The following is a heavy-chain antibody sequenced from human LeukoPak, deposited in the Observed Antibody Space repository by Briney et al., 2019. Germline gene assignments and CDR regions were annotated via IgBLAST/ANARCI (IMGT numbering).Heavy chain of an antibody. J-gene: IGHJ4*02. CDR3: ARVKNSYHYDSSGYVYY. D-gene: IGHD3-22*01. CDR1: GFTFDDYA. CDR2: ISWNSDSI. Sequence: GGSLRLSCAASGFTFDDYAMHWVRQAPGKGLEWVSGISWNSDSIGYADSVKGRFTISRDNSKNTLYLQMNSLRAEDTAVYYCARVKNSYHYDSSGYVYYGGQGPLVTVSS. V-gene: IGHV3-9*01.